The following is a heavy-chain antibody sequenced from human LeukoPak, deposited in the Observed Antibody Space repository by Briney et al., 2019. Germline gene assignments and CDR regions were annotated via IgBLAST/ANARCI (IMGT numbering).Heavy chain of an antibody. CDR1: GGSVSSGSYY. CDR3: ARARYFDPGSIVDP. Sequence: SETLSLTCTVSGGSVSSGSYYWSWMRQPPGKGLEWIGYIYYSGSTNYNPSLKSRVTISVDTSKNRFSLKLSSVTAADTAVYYCARARYFDPGSIVDPWGQGTLVTVSS. CDR2: IYYSGST. J-gene: IGHJ5*02. V-gene: IGHV4-61*01. D-gene: IGHD3-9*01.